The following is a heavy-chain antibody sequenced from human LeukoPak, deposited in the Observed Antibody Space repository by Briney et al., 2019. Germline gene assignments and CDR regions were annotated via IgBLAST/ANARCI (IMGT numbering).Heavy chain of an antibody. V-gene: IGHV4-4*07. CDR1: GGSISSYY. CDR2: IYTSGST. Sequence: SETLSLTCTVSGGSISSYYWSWIRQPAGKGLEWIGRIYTSGSTNYNPSLKSRVTISVDTSKNQFSLKLSSVTAADTAVYYCARDGYYYGSGSLRMDVWGKGTTVTISS. CDR3: ARDGYYYGSGSLRMDV. D-gene: IGHD3-10*01. J-gene: IGHJ6*03.